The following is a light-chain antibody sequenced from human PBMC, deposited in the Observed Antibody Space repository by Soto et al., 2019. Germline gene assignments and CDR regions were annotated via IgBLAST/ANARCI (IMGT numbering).Light chain of an antibody. Sequence: ENVLTQSPGTLSLFPGERATLSCTASQSITRNYLAWYQQKPGQAPRPLISGASSRATGIPDRFSGSGSGTDFTLTISRLEPEDFALYYCQQYGSSPYTFGQGTKVESK. CDR3: QQYGSSPYT. CDR1: QSITRNY. J-gene: IGKJ2*01. V-gene: IGKV3-20*01. CDR2: GAS.